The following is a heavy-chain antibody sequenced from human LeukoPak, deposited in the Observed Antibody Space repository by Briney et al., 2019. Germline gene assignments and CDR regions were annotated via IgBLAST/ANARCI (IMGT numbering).Heavy chain of an antibody. CDR2: ISSSSSYI. CDR3: ASDASLCGGDCYPYWYFDL. CDR1: GFTFSSYS. D-gene: IGHD2-21*02. V-gene: IGHV3-21*01. J-gene: IGHJ2*01. Sequence: PGGSLRLSCAASGFTFSSYSMNWVRQAPGKGLEWVSSISSSSSYIYYADSVKGRFTISRDSAKNSLYLQMNSLRAEDTAVYYCASDASLCGGDCYPYWYFDLWGRGTLVTVSS.